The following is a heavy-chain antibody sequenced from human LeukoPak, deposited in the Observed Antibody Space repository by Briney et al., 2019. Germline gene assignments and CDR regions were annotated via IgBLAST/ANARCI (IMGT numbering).Heavy chain of an antibody. CDR2: VSSSGSTI. CDR1: GFTFSSYE. J-gene: IGHJ4*02. Sequence: GGSLRLSCAASGFTFSSYEMNWVRQAPGKGLEWVSYVSSSGSTIYYVDSVKGRFTISRDNAKNSLYLQMNSLRAEDTAVYYCARDAYGDYRAYYFDYWGQGTLVTVSS. CDR3: ARDAYGDYRAYYFDY. V-gene: IGHV3-48*03. D-gene: IGHD4-17*01.